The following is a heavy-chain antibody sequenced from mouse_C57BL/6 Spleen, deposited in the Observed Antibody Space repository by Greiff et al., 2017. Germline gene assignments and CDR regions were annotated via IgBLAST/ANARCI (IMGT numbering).Heavy chain of an antibody. CDR2: IWSGGST. CDR1: GFSLTSYG. D-gene: IGHD1-1*01. V-gene: IGHV2-2*01. J-gene: IGHJ4*01. CDR3: ARTGDGSSPYAMDY. Sequence: VKLQQSGPGLVQPSQSLSITCTVSGFSLTSYGVHWVRQSPGKGLEWLGVIWSGGSTDYNAAFISRLSISKDNSKSQVFFKMNSLQADDTAIYYCARTGDGSSPYAMDYWGQGTSVTVSS.